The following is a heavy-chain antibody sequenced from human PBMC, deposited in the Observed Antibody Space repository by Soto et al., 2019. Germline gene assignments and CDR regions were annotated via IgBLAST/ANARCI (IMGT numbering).Heavy chain of an antibody. J-gene: IGHJ3*02. CDR2: FDPEDGET. V-gene: IGHV1-24*01. D-gene: IGHD5-18*01. CDR1: GYTLTELS. Sequence: AASVKVSCKVSGYTLTELSMHWVRQAPGKGLEWMGGFDPEDGETIYAQKFQGRVTMTEDTSTDTAYMELSSLRSEDTAVYYCATDIDTAMVFSFRRREAFDIWGQGTMVTVSS. CDR3: ATDIDTAMVFSFRRREAFDI.